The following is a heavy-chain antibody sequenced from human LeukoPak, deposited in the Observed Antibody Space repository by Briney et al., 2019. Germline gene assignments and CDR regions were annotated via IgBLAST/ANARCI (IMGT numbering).Heavy chain of an antibody. D-gene: IGHD6-13*01. CDR1: GYTFTSYG. Sequence: GASVKVSCKASGYTFTSYGISWVRQAPGQGLEWMGIINPSGGSTSYAQKFQGRVTMTRDTSTSTVYMEPSSLGSEDTAVYYCARGGAAAGSILYYYGMDVWGQGTTVTVSS. CDR2: INPSGGST. J-gene: IGHJ6*02. CDR3: ARGGAAAGSILYYYGMDV. V-gene: IGHV1-46*01.